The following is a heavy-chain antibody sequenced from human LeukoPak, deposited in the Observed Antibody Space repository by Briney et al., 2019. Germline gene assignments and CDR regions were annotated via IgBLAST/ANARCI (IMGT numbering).Heavy chain of an antibody. J-gene: IGHJ4*02. Sequence: GWSLRLSCAASGFTFSDHFMDWVRQAPGKGLEWVGRIRSKANRYSAEYAASVKGRFTISSDDSKNSLNLQMNSLRTEDTAVYYCVRVFSGLDYWGQGTLVTVSS. D-gene: IGHD2-15*01. CDR2: IRSKANRYSA. CDR3: VRVFSGLDY. CDR1: GFTFSDHF. V-gene: IGHV3-72*01.